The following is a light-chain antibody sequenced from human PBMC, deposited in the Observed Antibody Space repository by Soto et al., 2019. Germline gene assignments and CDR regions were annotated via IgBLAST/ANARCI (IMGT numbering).Light chain of an antibody. CDR2: DAS. Sequence: EIVLTQSPATLSLSPGERATLSCRASQSVSSYLAWYQQKPGQAPSLLIYDASNRATGIPARFSGSGSGTGFTLTICSLEPEDFAIYYCQQRSNWPPVTFGGGTKVEIK. J-gene: IGKJ4*01. CDR3: QQRSNWPPVT. CDR1: QSVSSY. V-gene: IGKV3-11*01.